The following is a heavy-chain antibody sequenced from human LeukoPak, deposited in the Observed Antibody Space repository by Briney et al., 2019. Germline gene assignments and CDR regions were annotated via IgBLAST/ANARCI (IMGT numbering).Heavy chain of an antibody. J-gene: IGHJ1*01. CDR2: ISWNGAAT. V-gene: IGHV3-43*01. Sequence: GGSLRLSCAASGFTLDDNIIYWVRQPPGKGLEWVSLISWNGAATYYADSVRGRFTVSRDNSRKSTFMEMNSLITEDSAMYYCAKVARNSSWPYFEHWGQGTLVTVSS. CDR3: AKVARNSSWPYFEH. D-gene: IGHD3-9*01. CDR1: GFTLDDNI.